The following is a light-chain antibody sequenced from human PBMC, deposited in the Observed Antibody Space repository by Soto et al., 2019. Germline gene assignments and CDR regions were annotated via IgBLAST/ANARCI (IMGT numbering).Light chain of an antibody. CDR1: SSNIGSNS. Sequence: QSVLTQPPSASGTPGQRVTISCSGSSSNIGSNSANWYQQLPGTAPKLLIYSNNQRRSGVPDRFSGSKSGTSATLAISGLQSDDEADYYCTSWDDSVHGPLFGGGTKVTVL. J-gene: IGLJ2*01. CDR3: TSWDDSVHGPL. V-gene: IGLV1-44*01. CDR2: SNN.